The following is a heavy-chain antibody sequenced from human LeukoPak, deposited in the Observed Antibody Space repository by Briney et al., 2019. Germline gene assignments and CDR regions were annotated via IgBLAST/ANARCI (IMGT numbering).Heavy chain of an antibody. J-gene: IGHJ5*02. CDR2: IYYSGST. Sequence: PSETLSLTCTVSGGSISSSSYYWGWIRQPPGKGLEWIGSIYYSGSTYYNPSLKSRVTISVDTSKNQFSLKLSSVTAADTAVYYCARHSGDFWSGHHNWFDPWGQGTLVTVSS. V-gene: IGHV4-39*01. D-gene: IGHD3-3*01. CDR3: ARHSGDFWSGHHNWFDP. CDR1: GGSISSSSYY.